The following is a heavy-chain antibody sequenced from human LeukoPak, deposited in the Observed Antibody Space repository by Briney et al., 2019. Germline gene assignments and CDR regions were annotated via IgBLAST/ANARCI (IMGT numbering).Heavy chain of an antibody. V-gene: IGHV6-1*01. CDR1: GDSVSSNSAG. D-gene: IGHD5-18*01. J-gene: IGHJ5*02. CDR3: AGYSYGVRPS. CDR2: TYYRSKWYN. Sequence: SQTLSLTCVISGDSVSSNSAGWNWIRQSPSRGLEWLGRTYYRSKWYNDYAVSVKSRITINPDTSKNQFSLQLNSVTPEDTAVYYCAGYSYGVRPSWGQGTLVTVSS.